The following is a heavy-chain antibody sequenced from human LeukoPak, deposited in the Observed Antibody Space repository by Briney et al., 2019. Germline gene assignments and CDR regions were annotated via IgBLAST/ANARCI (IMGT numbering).Heavy chain of an antibody. CDR3: ARNRGYSSSWYGLDAFDI. CDR1: GDSVSSNSAA. Sequence: SQTLSLTCAISGDSVSSNSAAWNWIRQSPSRGLEWLGRTYYRSKWYNDYAVSVKSRITINPDTSKNQFSLQLNSVTPEDTAVYYCARNRGYSSSWYGLDAFDIWGQGTMVTVSS. CDR2: TYYRSKWYN. V-gene: IGHV6-1*01. J-gene: IGHJ3*02. D-gene: IGHD6-13*01.